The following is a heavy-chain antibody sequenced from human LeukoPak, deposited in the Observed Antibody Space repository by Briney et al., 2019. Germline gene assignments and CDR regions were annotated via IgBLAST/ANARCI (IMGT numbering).Heavy chain of an antibody. Sequence: PGGSLRLSCAASGFTFSSYWMHWVRQAPGKGLVWVSRINSDGSSTSYADSVKGRFIISRDNAKNTQYLQMNSLRAEDTAVYYCARGYCSSTSCYYFDYWGQGTLVTVSS. D-gene: IGHD2-2*01. CDR2: INSDGSST. CDR3: ARGYCSSTSCYYFDY. J-gene: IGHJ4*02. CDR1: GFTFSSYW. V-gene: IGHV3-74*01.